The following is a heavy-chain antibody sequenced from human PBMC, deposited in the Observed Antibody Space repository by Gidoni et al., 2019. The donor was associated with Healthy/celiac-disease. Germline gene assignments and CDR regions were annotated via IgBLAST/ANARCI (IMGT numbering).Heavy chain of an antibody. V-gene: IGHV3-33*01. Sequence: QVQLVESGGGVVQPGRSLRLSCSASAFTFSSYGMHWVRQAPGKGLEWVAVIWYDGSNKYYADSVKGRFTISRDNSKNTLYLQMNSLRAEDTAVYYCARDPGDTAMANPQYYYYGMDVWGQGTTVTVSS. CDR1: AFTFSSYG. CDR3: ARDPGDTAMANPQYYYYGMDV. D-gene: IGHD5-18*01. J-gene: IGHJ6*02. CDR2: IWYDGSNK.